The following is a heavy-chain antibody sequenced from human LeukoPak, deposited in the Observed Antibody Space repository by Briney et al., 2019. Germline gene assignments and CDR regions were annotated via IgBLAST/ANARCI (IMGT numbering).Heavy chain of an antibody. CDR2: INHSGST. J-gene: IGHJ4*02. Sequence: SETLSLTCAVYGGSFSGYYWSWIRQPPGKGLEWIGEINHSGSTSYNPSLKSRVTISVDTSKNQFSLKLSSVTAADTAVYYCARSDYGGNLGYWGQGTLVTVSS. CDR3: ARSDYGGNLGY. D-gene: IGHD4-23*01. CDR1: GGSFSGYY. V-gene: IGHV4-34*01.